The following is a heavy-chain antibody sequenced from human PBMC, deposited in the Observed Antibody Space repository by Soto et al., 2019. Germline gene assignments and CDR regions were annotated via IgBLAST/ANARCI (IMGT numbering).Heavy chain of an antibody. Sequence: QVQLQESGPGLVKPSQTLSLTCTVSGGSISLGGYYWSWIRQHQGKGLAWIGYIYYSGSTFYNPSLQSRVALSMETSKNRFSLKLNSGTATHTAVYYCARGRLGQLSLTSSFDYWDQGARVSVSS. V-gene: IGHV4-31*03. CDR3: ARGRLGQLSLTSSFDY. D-gene: IGHD3-16*02. CDR1: GGSISLGGYY. J-gene: IGHJ4*02. CDR2: IYYSGST.